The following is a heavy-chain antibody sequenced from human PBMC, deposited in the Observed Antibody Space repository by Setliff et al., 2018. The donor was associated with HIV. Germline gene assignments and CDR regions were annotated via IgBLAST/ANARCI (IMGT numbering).Heavy chain of an antibody. CDR3: ARAEQRYYGSGKGYYFDY. J-gene: IGHJ4*02. Sequence: PGGSLRLSCAASGFTFSSYGMHWVRQAPGKGLEYVSAISNNGGITYYGDSVKGRFTISRDNSKNTLYLQMGSLRPEDMAVYYCARAEQRYYGSGKGYYFDYWGPGTLVTVSS. CDR2: ISNNGGIT. CDR1: GFTFSSYG. D-gene: IGHD3-10*01. V-gene: IGHV3-64*02.